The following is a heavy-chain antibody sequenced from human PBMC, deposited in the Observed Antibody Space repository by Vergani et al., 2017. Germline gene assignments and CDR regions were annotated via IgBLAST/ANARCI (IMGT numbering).Heavy chain of an antibody. CDR3: ARDVYYYESSGYYPELDY. Sequence: EVQLLESGGGLVQPGGSLRLSCAASGFTFSSYAMSWVRQAPGKGLEWVSAISGSGGSTYYADSVKGRFTISRDNAKNSLYLQMNSLRAEDTAVYYCARDVYYYESSGYYPELDYWGQGTLVTVSS. D-gene: IGHD3-22*01. J-gene: IGHJ4*02. CDR1: GFTFSSYA. V-gene: IGHV3-23*01. CDR2: ISGSGGST.